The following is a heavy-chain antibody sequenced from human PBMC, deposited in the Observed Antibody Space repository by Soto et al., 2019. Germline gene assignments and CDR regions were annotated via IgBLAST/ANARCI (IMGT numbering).Heavy chain of an antibody. D-gene: IGHD3-16*01. Sequence: GGSLRLSCAASAFTFSDHYMDWVRQAPGKGLEWVGRTRDKTKSYTTEYAASVKGRFTISRDDSKSSLYLQMNSLKTEDTAVYYCARVTVGTYYFDSWGQGTLVTVSS. CDR1: AFTFSDHY. CDR3: ARVTVGTYYFDS. J-gene: IGHJ4*02. CDR2: TRDKTKSYTT. V-gene: IGHV3-72*01.